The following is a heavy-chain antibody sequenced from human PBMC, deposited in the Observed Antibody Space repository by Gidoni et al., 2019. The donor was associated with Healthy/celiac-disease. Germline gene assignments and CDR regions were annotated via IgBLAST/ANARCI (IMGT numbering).Heavy chain of an antibody. Sequence: QVQLVQSVAAVEKPGASVKVSCKASGYTFTGYYMHWVRQAPGQGLEWMGWINPNSGGTNYAQKFQGRVTMTRDTSISTAYMELSRLRSDDTAVYYCAREDCSSTSCYYYYGMDVWGQGTTVTVSS. CDR2: INPNSGGT. J-gene: IGHJ6*02. V-gene: IGHV1-2*02. CDR3: AREDCSSTSCYYYYGMDV. D-gene: IGHD2-2*01. CDR1: GYTFTGYY.